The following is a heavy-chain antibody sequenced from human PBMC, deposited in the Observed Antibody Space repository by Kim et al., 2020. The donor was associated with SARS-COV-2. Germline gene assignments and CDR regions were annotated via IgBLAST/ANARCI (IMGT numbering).Heavy chain of an antibody. CDR1: GFTFSSYA. D-gene: IGHD3-10*01. CDR2: ISYDGSNK. V-gene: IGHV3-30-3*01. CDR3: ATSGSGNYYYAMDV. Sequence: GGSLRLSCAASGFTFSSYAMHWVRQAPGKGLEWVAVISYDGSNKYYADSVQGRFTISRDNSKNTLYLQMNSLRAEDTAVYYCATSGSGNYYYAMDVWGQGTTVTVSS. J-gene: IGHJ6*02.